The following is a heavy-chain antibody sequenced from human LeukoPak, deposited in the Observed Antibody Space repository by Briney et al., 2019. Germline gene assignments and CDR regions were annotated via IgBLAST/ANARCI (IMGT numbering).Heavy chain of an antibody. J-gene: IGHJ4*02. CDR2: ISHSGSSI. CDR1: GFTFSNYL. CDR3: AMALDY. Sequence: GGSLRLSCVASGFTFSNYLMNWVRQVPGKGLEWVSGISHSGSSIYYADSVKGRFTISRDNSKNTLYLQMDRLRVEDTAVYYYAMALDYWGQGTLVTVSS. V-gene: IGHV3-23*01.